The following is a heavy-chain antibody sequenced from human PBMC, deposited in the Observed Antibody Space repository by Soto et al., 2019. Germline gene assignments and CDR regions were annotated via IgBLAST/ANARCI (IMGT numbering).Heavy chain of an antibody. J-gene: IGHJ6*02. V-gene: IGHV3-43*01. D-gene: IGHD2-15*01. CDR3: AKASVDANDYYYGMDV. CDR1: GFTFDDYT. Sequence: GGSLRLSCAASGFTFDDYTMHWVRQAPGKGLEWVSLISWDGGSTYYADSVKGRFTISRDNSKNSLYLQMNSLRTEDTALYYCAKASVDANDYYYGMDVWGQGTTVTVSS. CDR2: ISWDGGST.